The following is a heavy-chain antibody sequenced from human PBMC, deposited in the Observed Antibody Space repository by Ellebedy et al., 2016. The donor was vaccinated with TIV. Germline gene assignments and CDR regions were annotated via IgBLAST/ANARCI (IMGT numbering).Heavy chain of an antibody. CDR2: IYYTGST. J-gene: IGHJ6*02. CDR1: GGSISSYY. D-gene: IGHD3-10*01. CDR3: ARDHYGSLDV. Sequence: SETLSLTXSVSGGSISSYYWSWIRQPPGKGLEWIGYIYYTGSTKSNPSLKSRATISVDTSKNQFSLRLTSLTAADTAVYYCARDHYGSLDVWGQGITVTVSS. V-gene: IGHV4-59*01.